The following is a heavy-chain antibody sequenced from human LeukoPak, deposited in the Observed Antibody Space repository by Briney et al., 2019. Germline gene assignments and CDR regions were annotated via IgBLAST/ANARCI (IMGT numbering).Heavy chain of an antibody. CDR3: AGASLYYDSSGQRTFDI. Sequence: SETLSLTCAVSGGSISSYYWNWIRQPPGKGLEWIGYIYYSGGTNYNPSLKSRVTISLDTSKNQFSLKLSSVTAADTAVYYCAGASLYYDSSGQRTFDIWGQGTMVTVSS. CDR1: GGSISSYY. D-gene: IGHD3-22*01. V-gene: IGHV4-59*01. CDR2: IYYSGGT. J-gene: IGHJ3*02.